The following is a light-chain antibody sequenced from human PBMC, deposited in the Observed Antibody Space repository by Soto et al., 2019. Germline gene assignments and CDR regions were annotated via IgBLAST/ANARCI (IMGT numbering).Light chain of an antibody. Sequence: QSVLTQPPSASGTPGQRVTISCSGSSSNIGSNTVNWYQQLPGTAPKLLIYSNNQRPSGVPDRFAGSKSGTSASLAISWLQSEDEADYYCAAGEDSLNGPGNVVFCGGTKLTVL. CDR2: SNN. J-gene: IGLJ2*01. V-gene: IGLV1-44*01. CDR1: SSNIGSNT. CDR3: AAGEDSLNGPGNVV.